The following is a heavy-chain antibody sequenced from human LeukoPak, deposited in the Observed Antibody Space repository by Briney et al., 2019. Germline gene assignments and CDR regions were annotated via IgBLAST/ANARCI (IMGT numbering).Heavy chain of an antibody. CDR1: GYTFTGYY. D-gene: IGHD4-17*01. V-gene: IGHV1-2*02. J-gene: IGHJ4*02. CDR3: ARSPTRWRYGDLLFGEIDY. CDR2: INPNSGGT. Sequence: ASVKVSCKASGYTFTGYYMHWVRQAPGQGLEWMGWINPNSGGTNYAQKFQGRVTMTRDTSISTAYMELSRLRSDDTAVYYCARSPTRWRYGDLLFGEIDYWGQGTLVTVSS.